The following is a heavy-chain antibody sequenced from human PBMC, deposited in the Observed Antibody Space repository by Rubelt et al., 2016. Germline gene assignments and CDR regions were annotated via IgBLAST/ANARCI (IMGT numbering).Heavy chain of an antibody. V-gene: IGHV3-23*01. CDR1: GFTFSSYA. J-gene: IGHJ6*02. D-gene: IGHD3-10*01. CDR3: AKDRGTMVRGLITKIYYYYGMDV. Sequence: GSLRLSCAASGFTFSSYAMSWVRQAPGKGLEWVSAISGSGGSTYYADSVKGRFTISRDTSKNTLSLQMNSLGAEDTAVYYCAKDRGTMVRGLITKIYYYYGMDVWGQGTTGTVSS. CDR2: ISGSGGST.